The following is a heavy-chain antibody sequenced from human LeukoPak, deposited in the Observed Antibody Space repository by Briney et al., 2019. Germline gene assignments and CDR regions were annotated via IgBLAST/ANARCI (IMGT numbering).Heavy chain of an antibody. CDR3: ARDLREYYYGSGSPEP. V-gene: IGHV1-69*05. J-gene: IGHJ5*02. CDR2: IIPIFGTA. D-gene: IGHD3-10*01. Sequence: SVKVSCKASGGTFSSYAISWVRQAPGQGLEWMGRIIPIFGTANYAQKFQGRVTITTDESTSTAYMELSSLRSEDTAVYYCARDLREYYYGSGSPEPWGQGTLVTVSS. CDR1: GGTFSSYA.